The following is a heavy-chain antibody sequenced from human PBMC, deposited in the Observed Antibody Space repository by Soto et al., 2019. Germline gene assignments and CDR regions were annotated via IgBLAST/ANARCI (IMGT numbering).Heavy chain of an antibody. V-gene: IGHV4-39*01. CDR3: ARHPVYATGWQIDY. J-gene: IGHJ4*02. D-gene: IGHD2-2*01. CDR2: IYNSGRT. Sequence: SETLSLTCTVSGGSISSSSYWWGWIRQSPGKGLEWIGRIYNSGRTYYNASLKSRVSISIDTSKNQFSLKLTSVTAADTAVYYCARHPVYATGWQIDYWGQGALVTVSS. CDR1: GGSISSSSYW.